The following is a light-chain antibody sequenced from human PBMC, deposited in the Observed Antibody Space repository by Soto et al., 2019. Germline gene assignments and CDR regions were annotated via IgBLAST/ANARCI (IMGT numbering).Light chain of an antibody. V-gene: IGLV1-44*01. J-gene: IGLJ2*01. Sequence: QSALAQPPSASGTPGQRVTISCSGSSSNIGSSTVSWYHQLPGSAPKLLIYGDHQRPSGIPDRFSGSKSGTSASLAISGLQSDDEADYYCAAWDDSLNAVLFGGGTKVTVL. CDR3: AAWDDSLNAVL. CDR2: GDH. CDR1: SSNIGSST.